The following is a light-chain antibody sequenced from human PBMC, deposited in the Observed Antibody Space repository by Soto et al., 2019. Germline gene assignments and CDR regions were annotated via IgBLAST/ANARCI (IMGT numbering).Light chain of an antibody. CDR2: DAS. V-gene: IGKV3-11*01. J-gene: IGKJ4*01. CDR3: QQRSNWPGGLT. Sequence: EIVLTQSPATLALSPGERATLSCSASQSVSSYLAWYQQKPGQAPRLLIYDASNRATGSPARFIGSGSGTDFTLPISSREPEDFAVYYCQQRSNWPGGLTFGGGTKVEIK. CDR1: QSVSSY.